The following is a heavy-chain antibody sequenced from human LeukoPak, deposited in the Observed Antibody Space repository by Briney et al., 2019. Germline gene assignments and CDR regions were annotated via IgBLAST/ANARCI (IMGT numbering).Heavy chain of an antibody. CDR3: ARGSGGSSFDY. D-gene: IGHD2-15*01. CDR2: IYYSGST. CDR1: GGSISSSSYY. V-gene: IGHV4-61*05. J-gene: IGHJ4*02. Sequence: PSETLSLTCTVSGGSISSSSYYWSWIRQPPGKGLEWIGYIYYSGSTNYNPSLKSRVTISVDTSKNQFSLKLSSVTAADTAVYYCARGSGGSSFDYWGQGTLVTVSS.